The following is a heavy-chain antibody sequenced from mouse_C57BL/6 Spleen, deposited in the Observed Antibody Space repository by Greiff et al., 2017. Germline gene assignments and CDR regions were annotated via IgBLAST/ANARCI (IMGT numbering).Heavy chain of an antibody. J-gene: IGHJ2*01. V-gene: IGHV1-80*01. CDR1: GYAFSSYW. Sequence: QVQLQQSGAELVKPGASVKISCKASGYAFSSYWMNWVKQRPGKGLEWIGQIYPGDGDTNYNGKFKGKATLTADKSSSPAYMQLSSLTSEDSAVYFCARERDSNYYFDYWGQGTTLTVSS. CDR2: IYPGDGDT. D-gene: IGHD2-5*01. CDR3: ARERDSNYYFDY.